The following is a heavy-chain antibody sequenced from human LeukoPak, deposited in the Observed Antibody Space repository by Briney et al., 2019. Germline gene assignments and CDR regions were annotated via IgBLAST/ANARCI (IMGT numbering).Heavy chain of an antibody. CDR2: IKQDGSEK. J-gene: IGHJ4*02. V-gene: IGHV3-7*03. CDR3: ARVFDY. Sequence: GGSLRLSCAASGFTLSTYWMSWVRQAPGKGLEWVANIKQDGSEKYYVDSVKGRFTISRDNAENSLYLQMNSLRAEDTAVYYCARVFDYWGQGTLVTVSS. CDR1: GFTLSTYW.